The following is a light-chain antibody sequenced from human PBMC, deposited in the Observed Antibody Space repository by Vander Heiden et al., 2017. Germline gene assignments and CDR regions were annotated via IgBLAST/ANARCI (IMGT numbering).Light chain of an antibody. CDR2: NGV. CDR3: QRYNNWPPIT. J-gene: IGKJ5*01. CDR1: RNIDNT. Sequence: EIVMTQSPATLSVSPGDSATLSCRASRNIDNTLAWYQQKPGQAPRLLIYNGVTRATGVPARFSASGSGTEFTLTISSLQSEDFAIYYCQRYNNWPPITFGQGTRLEIK. V-gene: IGKV3-15*01.